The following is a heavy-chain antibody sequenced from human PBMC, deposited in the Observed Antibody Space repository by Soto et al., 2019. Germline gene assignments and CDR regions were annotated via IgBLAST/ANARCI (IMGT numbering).Heavy chain of an antibody. CDR2: IYYTGST. CDR3: VSGYYDILSGRDTKYFFDN. Sequence: SVTKSLTWPVAGGKIISDCWSWIRKTTGKGLEWIGYIYYTGSTTYNPSLKSRVTISLDTSKNQFSLNLSSVTVADTALYYCVSGYYDILSGRDTKYFFDNWGQGALVTVSS. CDR1: GGKIISDC. J-gene: IGHJ4*02. D-gene: IGHD3-9*01. V-gene: IGHV4-59*08.